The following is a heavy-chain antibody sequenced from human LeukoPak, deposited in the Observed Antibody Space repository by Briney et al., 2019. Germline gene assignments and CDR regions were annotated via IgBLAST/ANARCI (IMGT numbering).Heavy chain of an antibody. J-gene: IGHJ4*02. D-gene: IGHD1-1*01. Sequence: PGGSLRLSCAASGFTVSSNYMSWVRQAPGKGLEWVSVIYSGGSTYYADFVKGRFTISRDNSKNTLYLQMNSLRAEDTAVYYCARASGGFPNFDYWGQGTLVTVSS. CDR2: IYSGGST. V-gene: IGHV3-66*01. CDR3: ARASGGFPNFDY. CDR1: GFTVSSNY.